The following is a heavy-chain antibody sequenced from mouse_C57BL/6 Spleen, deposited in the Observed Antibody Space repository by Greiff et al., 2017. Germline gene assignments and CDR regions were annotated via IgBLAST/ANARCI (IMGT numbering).Heavy chain of an antibody. D-gene: IGHD2-3*01. V-gene: IGHV1-9*01. Sequence: QVQLQQSGAELMKPGASVKLSCKATGYTFTGYWIEWVKQRPGHGLEWIGEILPGSGSTNYNEKFKGKATFTADTSSNTAYMQRSSLTTEDSAIYYCARGGGYDGYPAWFAYWGQGTLVTVSA. J-gene: IGHJ3*01. CDR2: ILPGSGST. CDR1: GYTFTGYW. CDR3: ARGGGYDGYPAWFAY.